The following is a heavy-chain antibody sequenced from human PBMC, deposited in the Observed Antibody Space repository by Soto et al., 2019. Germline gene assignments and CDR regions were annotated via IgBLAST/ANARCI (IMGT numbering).Heavy chain of an antibody. CDR1: GGTFSSYA. Sequence: QVQLVQSGAEVMKPGSSVKVSCKASGGTFSSYAISWVRQAPGQGLEWMGGIIPIFGTANYAQKFQGRVTITADESTSKAYMELSSLRSEDPAVYYCARVPYSSGWYFDYWGQGTLVTVSS. J-gene: IGHJ4*02. CDR3: ARVPYSSGWYFDY. D-gene: IGHD6-19*01. CDR2: IIPIFGTA. V-gene: IGHV1-69*12.